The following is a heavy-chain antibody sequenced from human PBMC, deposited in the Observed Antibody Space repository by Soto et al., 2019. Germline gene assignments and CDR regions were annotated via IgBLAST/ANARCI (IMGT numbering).Heavy chain of an antibody. Sequence: PGESLKISCXGSGYTFTSYWIGWVRQMPGKGLEWVAIIYPADSNTRYSPSFRGQVTISADKSISIAYLQWSSLKASDTAIYYCARPFGMDVWGQGTTVTVSS. CDR2: IYPADSNT. CDR3: ARPFGMDV. V-gene: IGHV5-51*01. CDR1: GYTFTSYW. J-gene: IGHJ6*02.